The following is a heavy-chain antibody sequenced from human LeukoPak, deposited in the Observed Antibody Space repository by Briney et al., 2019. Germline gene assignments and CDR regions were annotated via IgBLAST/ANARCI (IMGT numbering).Heavy chain of an antibody. J-gene: IGHJ4*02. Sequence: ASVNISCKASGYTFNVNYIHWLRQAPGQGREGMGWIDANNGDTKSAQKFQGRVTMSRDTSISTAYIDLSSLSPDDAAVYYCARDPSSVTLYFFDYWGQGTLVTVSS. D-gene: IGHD4-11*01. CDR2: IDANNGDT. V-gene: IGHV1-2*02. CDR3: ARDPSSVTLYFFDY. CDR1: GYTFNVNY.